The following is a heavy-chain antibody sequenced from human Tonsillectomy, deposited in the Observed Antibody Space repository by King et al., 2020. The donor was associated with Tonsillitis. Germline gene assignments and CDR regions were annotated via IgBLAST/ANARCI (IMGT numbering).Heavy chain of an antibody. CDR1: GFTFSSYA. CDR3: AKAVGYDDSGYYFDS. D-gene: IGHD3-22*01. V-gene: IGHV3-23*04. J-gene: IGHJ4*02. CDR2: ISGSGDST. Sequence: VQLVESGGGLVQPGGSLRLSCAASGFTFSSYAMSWVRQAPGKGLEWVSSISGSGDSTYYADSVKGRFTVSRDNSKNTLYLQMNSLRAEDTAVYYCAKAVGYDDSGYYFDSWGQGTLVTVSS.